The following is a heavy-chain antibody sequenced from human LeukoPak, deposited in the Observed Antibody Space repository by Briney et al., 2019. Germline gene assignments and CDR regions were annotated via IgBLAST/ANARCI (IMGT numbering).Heavy chain of an antibody. J-gene: IGHJ6*01. Sequence: PGGSLRLSCIGSGFTFSKTGMMWARQAPGKGLEWVVNINEDGGGISYVDSVKGRSTISRDNTRNSLFLQMNSLRTEDTAVYYCATYVKWVAGDVWGQGTTVSVSS. CDR3: ATYVKWVAGDV. CDR2: INEDGGGI. V-gene: IGHV3-7*01. CDR1: GFTFSKTG. D-gene: IGHD6-19*01.